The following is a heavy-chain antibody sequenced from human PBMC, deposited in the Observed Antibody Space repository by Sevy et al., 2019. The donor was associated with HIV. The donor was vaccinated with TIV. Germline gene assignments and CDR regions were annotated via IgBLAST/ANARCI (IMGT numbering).Heavy chain of an antibody. CDR3: ARAPSGSQGPGQYFHH. J-gene: IGHJ1*01. D-gene: IGHD1-26*01. CDR1: GYTFTNYG. Sequence: ASVKVSCKASGYTFTNYGITWVRQAPGQGLEWMGWISAYNGNTNYAQKLQGRVTMTTDTSTSTVYMELRSLRSDDTAVYYCARAPSGSQGPGQYFHHWGQGTLVTVSS. V-gene: IGHV1-18*01. CDR2: ISAYNGNT.